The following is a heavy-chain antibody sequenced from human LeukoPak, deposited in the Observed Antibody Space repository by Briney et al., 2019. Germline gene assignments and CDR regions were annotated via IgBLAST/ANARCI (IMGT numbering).Heavy chain of an antibody. CDR3: AKEGITGADS. J-gene: IGHJ4*02. Sequence: PGGSLTLSCTASGFPLNRFAMSWVRQAPGQGLAWVSAISGGGDAHYAVSVKGRFTISRDNSKNTLSLRMNNLTADDTALYYCAKEGITGADSWGQETLVSVSS. CDR1: GFPLNRFA. CDR2: ISGGGDA. V-gene: IGHV3-23*01.